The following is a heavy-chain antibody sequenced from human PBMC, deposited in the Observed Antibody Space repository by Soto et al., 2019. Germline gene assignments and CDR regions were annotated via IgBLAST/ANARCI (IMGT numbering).Heavy chain of an antibody. V-gene: IGHV1-8*01. CDR2: MNPNSGNT. Sequence: ASLKVSCKASGYTFTSYDINWVRQATGQGLEWMGWMNPNSGNTGYAQKFQGRVTMTRNTSISTAYMELSSLRSEDTAVYYCARATHDLLTGRGFEAWGQATLVTVSS. J-gene: IGHJ5*02. D-gene: IGHD3-9*01. CDR1: GYTFTSYD. CDR3: ARATHDLLTGRGFEA.